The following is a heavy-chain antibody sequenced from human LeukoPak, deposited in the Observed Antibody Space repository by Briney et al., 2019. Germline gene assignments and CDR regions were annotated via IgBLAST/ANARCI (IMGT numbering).Heavy chain of an antibody. CDR1: GFTFSSYS. CDR2: ISSNGDNT. D-gene: IGHD1-26*01. CDR3: ARAPREGFSGSYHDY. J-gene: IGHJ4*02. Sequence: GGCLRLSCAASGFTFSSYSMHWVRQAPGKGLEYVSAISSNGDNTYYANSVKGRFTIPRDNSKNTLYLQMASLRGEDTALYYCARAPREGFSGSYHDYWGQGTLVTVSS. V-gene: IGHV3-64*01.